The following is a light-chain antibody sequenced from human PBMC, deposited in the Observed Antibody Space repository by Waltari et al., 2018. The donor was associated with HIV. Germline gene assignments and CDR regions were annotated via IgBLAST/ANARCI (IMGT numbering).Light chain of an antibody. CDR3: CSYAGSYKV. Sequence: QSALTQPRSVSRSPGPSVTISCTGTSSDVGVYNYVSWYQQHPGKAPKRMIYDVSKRPSGVPDRFSGSKSGNTASLTISGLQAEDEADYYCCSYAGSYKVFGTGTKVTVL. V-gene: IGLV2-11*01. J-gene: IGLJ1*01. CDR2: DVS. CDR1: SSDVGVYNY.